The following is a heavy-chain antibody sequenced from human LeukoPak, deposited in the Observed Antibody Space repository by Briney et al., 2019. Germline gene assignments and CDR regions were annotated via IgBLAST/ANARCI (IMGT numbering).Heavy chain of an antibody. D-gene: IGHD6-13*01. CDR2: ISWNGGSI. CDR3: AKGKGYSSSWYYFDY. J-gene: IGHJ4*02. CDR1: GFTFDDYA. Sequence: GRSLRLSCAASGFTFDDYAMHWVRQAPGKGLEWVSGISWNGGSIGYADSVKGRFTISRDNAKNSLYLQMNSLRTEDTALYYCAKGKGYSSSWYYFDYWGQGTLVTVSS. V-gene: IGHV3-9*01.